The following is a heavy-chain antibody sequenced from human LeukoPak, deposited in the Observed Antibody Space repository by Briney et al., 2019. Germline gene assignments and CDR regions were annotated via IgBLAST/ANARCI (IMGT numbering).Heavy chain of an antibody. V-gene: IGHV3-23*01. CDR3: AKGFWEPSDY. CDR2: ISDSGDGP. J-gene: IGHJ4*02. D-gene: IGHD1-14*01. Sequence: PGGSLRLSCAASGFAFSSYALHWVRQAPGKGLQWVSSISDSGDGPYYADSVKGRFTISRDNSKNTLYLQMNSLRAEDTAVYYCAKGFWEPSDYWGQGTLVTVSS. CDR1: GFAFSSYA.